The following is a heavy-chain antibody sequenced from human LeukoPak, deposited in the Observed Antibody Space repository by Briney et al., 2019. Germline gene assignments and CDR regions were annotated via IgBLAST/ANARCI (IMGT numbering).Heavy chain of an antibody. CDR3: ARGPVAVAGTREGWFDP. CDR2: INHSGST. Sequence: SETLSLTCAVYGGSFSGYYWSWIRQPPGKGLEWIGEINHSGSTNYNPSLKSRVTISVDTSKNQFSLKLSSVTAADTAVYYCARGPVAVAGTREGWFDPWGQGTLVTVSS. V-gene: IGHV4-34*01. CDR1: GGSFSGYY. J-gene: IGHJ5*02. D-gene: IGHD6-19*01.